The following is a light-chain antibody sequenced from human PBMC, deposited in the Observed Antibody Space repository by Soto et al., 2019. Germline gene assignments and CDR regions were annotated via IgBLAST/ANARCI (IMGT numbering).Light chain of an antibody. J-gene: IGKJ2*01. CDR2: WAS. V-gene: IGKV4-1*01. Sequence: DIVMTQSPDSLAVSLGERTTINCKSSQSVLYSSNKKNYLAWYQQKPGQTPKLLIYWASTRESGVADRFSGSGSATDFTLTISSLQAEDVAVYYCQQYYNFPHTLGQGTRLEIK. CDR1: QSVLYSSNKKNY. CDR3: QQYYNFPHT.